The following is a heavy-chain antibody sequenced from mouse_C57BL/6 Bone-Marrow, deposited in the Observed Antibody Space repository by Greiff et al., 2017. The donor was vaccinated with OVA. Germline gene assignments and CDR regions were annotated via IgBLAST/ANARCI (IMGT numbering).Heavy chain of an antibody. CDR2: IWTGGGT. Sequence: VQLQQSGPGLVAPSQSLSITCTVSGFSLTSYAISWVRQPPGKGLEWLGVIWTGGGTNYNSALKSRLSISKDNSKSQVFLKMNSLQTDDTARYYCARGPYYYGSSYAFAYWGQGTLVTVSA. V-gene: IGHV2-9-1*01. CDR1: GFSLTSYA. D-gene: IGHD1-1*01. J-gene: IGHJ3*01. CDR3: ARGPYYYGSSYAFAY.